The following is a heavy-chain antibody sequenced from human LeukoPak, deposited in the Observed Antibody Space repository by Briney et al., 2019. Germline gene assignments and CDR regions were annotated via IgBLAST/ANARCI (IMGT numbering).Heavy chain of an antibody. Sequence: GGSLRLSCEASGFSFSSYGMHWVRQVPGKGLVWVSRINTDGSSTTYTDSVKGRFTISRDNAKNTLYLQMNSLRAEDTAVYYCARGDSMVRGVIVYYYMDVWGKGTTVTVSS. CDR3: ARGDSMVRGVIVYYYMDV. CDR1: GFSFSSYG. CDR2: INTDGSST. D-gene: IGHD3-10*01. V-gene: IGHV3-74*01. J-gene: IGHJ6*03.